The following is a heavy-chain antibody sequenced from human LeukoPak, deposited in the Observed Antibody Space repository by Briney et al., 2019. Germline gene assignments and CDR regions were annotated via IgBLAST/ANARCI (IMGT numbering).Heavy chain of an antibody. D-gene: IGHD2/OR15-2a*01. CDR2: INSDGSWT. J-gene: IGHJ4*02. CDR3: VSFYETY. CDR1: GNYW. V-gene: IGHV3-74*01. Sequence: GGSLRLSCAASGNYWMHWVRQVPGKGLVWVSHINSDGSWTSYADSVKGRFTISKDNAKNTVYLQMTSLRAEDTAVYYCVSFYETYWGRGTLVTVSS.